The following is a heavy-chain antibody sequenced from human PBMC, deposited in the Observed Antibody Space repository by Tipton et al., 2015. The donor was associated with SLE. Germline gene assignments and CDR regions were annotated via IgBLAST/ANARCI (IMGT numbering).Heavy chain of an antibody. J-gene: IGHJ4*02. CDR3: ARLSLDSWDLPQCFDS. CDR2: IYQSGST. D-gene: IGHD1-26*01. Sequence: TLSLTCTVSGYSISSGYYWGWIRQSPGKGLEWIGNIYQSGSTYYNPSLKSRVTISVDTSKNQLSLKLTSVTAADTAVYHCARLSLDSWDLPQCFDSWGQGTLVTVSS. V-gene: IGHV4-38-2*02. CDR1: GYSISSGYY.